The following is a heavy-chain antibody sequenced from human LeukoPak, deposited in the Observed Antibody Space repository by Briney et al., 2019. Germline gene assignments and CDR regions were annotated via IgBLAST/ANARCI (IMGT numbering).Heavy chain of an antibody. CDR3: AGDRYYDILTGYYLPPYYYGMDV. Sequence: GASVKVSCKASGYTFTSYGISWVRQAPGQGLEWMGRIIPILGIANYAQKFQGRVTITADKSTSTAYMELSSLRSEDTAVYYCAGDRYYDILTGYYLPPYYYGMDVWGQGTTVTVSS. J-gene: IGHJ6*02. CDR1: GYTFTSYG. D-gene: IGHD3-9*01. CDR2: IIPILGIA. V-gene: IGHV1-69*04.